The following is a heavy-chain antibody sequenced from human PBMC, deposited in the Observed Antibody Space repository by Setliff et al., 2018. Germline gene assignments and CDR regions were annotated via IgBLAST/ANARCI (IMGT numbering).Heavy chain of an antibody. CDR2: VYWDGDQ. Sequence: SGPTLVNPTQTLTLTCTFSGFSLNTTGEGVGWIRQPPGKALEWLALVYWDGDQRYSPSLNSRLSITKDSSKSQVFLTMTNMDPVDTATYYCALRRGNEWHLVRWFDPWGPGIQVTVSS. V-gene: IGHV2-5*02. D-gene: IGHD6-6*01. CDR3: ALRRGNEWHLVRWFDP. CDR1: GFSLNTTGEG. J-gene: IGHJ5*02.